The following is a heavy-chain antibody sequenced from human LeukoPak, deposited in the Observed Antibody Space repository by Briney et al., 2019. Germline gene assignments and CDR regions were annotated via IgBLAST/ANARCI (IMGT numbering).Heavy chain of an antibody. CDR2: VTSSGTTI. Sequence: PGGSLRLSCAASGFTFSDYYMTWIRQAPGKGLEWISSVTSSGTTIYYADSVKGRFTISRDNAQNSLYLQMNSLRAEDTAVYYCARAGFLIAFGGLSYWGQGALVTVSS. J-gene: IGHJ4*02. D-gene: IGHD3-16*01. CDR1: GFTFSDYY. V-gene: IGHV3-11*01. CDR3: ARAGFLIAFGGLSY.